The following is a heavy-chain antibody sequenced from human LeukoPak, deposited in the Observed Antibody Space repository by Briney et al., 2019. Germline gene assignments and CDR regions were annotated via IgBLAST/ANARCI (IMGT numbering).Heavy chain of an antibody. D-gene: IGHD3-3*01. V-gene: IGHV4-39*07. CDR1: GDSISSTNYY. Sequence: SETLSLTCTVSGDSISSTNYYWGWIRQPPGKGLEWIGSIYYSGSTYYNPSLKSRVTISVDTSKNQFSLKLNSVTTADTAVYYCARGKDSIFGDYMDVWGKGTTVTVSS. CDR3: ARGKDSIFGDYMDV. J-gene: IGHJ6*03. CDR2: IYYSGST.